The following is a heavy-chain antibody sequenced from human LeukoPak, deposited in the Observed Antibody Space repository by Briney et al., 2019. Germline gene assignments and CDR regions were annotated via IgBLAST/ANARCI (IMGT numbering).Heavy chain of an antibody. D-gene: IGHD3-22*01. V-gene: IGHV3-66*01. CDR3: ARGGSYFDISGYYFY. CDR1: GFTVGSNT. Sequence: GGSLRLSCAASGFTVGSNTMSWVRQAPGKGLEWVSIIYSGGSTSYADSVKGRFTISRDNSKNTLYLQMNSLRTEDTAVYYCARGGSYFDISGYYFYWGQGTLVTVSS. CDR2: IYSGGST. J-gene: IGHJ4*02.